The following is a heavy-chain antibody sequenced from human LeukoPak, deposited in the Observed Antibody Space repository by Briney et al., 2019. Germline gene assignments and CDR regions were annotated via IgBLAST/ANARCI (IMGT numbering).Heavy chain of an antibody. J-gene: IGHJ5*02. CDR2: ISGSVAST. D-gene: IGHD3-10*01. CDR1: GFTFSTYA. V-gene: IGHV3-23*01. CDR3: VALWFGELLNWFDP. Sequence: GGSLRLSCAASGFTFSTYAMSSVRQSPGNGLEWCSAISGSVASTDYADSVKGRFTISIDNSKNTLYLQMNSLRDEYTTVYYCVALWFGELLNWFDPWGQGTLVTVSS.